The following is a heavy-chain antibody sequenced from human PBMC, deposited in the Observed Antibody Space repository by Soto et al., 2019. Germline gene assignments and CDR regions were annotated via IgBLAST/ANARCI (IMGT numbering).Heavy chain of an antibody. Sequence: ASVKVSCKASGYTFTGYYMHWVRQAPGQGLEWMGWINPNSGGTNYAQKFQGWVTMTRDTSISTAYMELSRLRSDDTAVYYCAIPYYGSGSYYPDYYYYYGMDVSGQATTVTVSS. CDR1: GYTFTGYY. V-gene: IGHV1-2*04. CDR3: AIPYYGSGSYYPDYYYYYGMDV. CDR2: INPNSGGT. J-gene: IGHJ6*02. D-gene: IGHD3-10*01.